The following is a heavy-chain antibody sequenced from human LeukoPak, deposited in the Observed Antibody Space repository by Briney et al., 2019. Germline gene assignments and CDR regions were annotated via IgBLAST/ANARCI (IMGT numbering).Heavy chain of an antibody. CDR1: GFTFSSYS. Sequence: PGGSLRLSCAASGFTFSSYSMNWVRQAPGKGLEWVSSISSSSSYIYYADSAKGRFTISRDNAKNSLYLQMNSLRAEDTAVYYCARDPGGFGELFYYFDYWGQGTLVTVSS. J-gene: IGHJ4*02. CDR3: ARDPGGFGELFYYFDY. CDR2: ISSSSSYI. D-gene: IGHD3-10*01. V-gene: IGHV3-21*01.